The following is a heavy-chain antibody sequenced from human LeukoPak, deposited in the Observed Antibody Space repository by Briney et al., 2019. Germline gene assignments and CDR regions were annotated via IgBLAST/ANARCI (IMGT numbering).Heavy chain of an antibody. V-gene: IGHV3-21*01. CDR1: GFTFSTYT. CDR2: ISSRSSYI. D-gene: IGHD3-22*01. Sequence: GGSLRLSCAASGFTFSTYTMNWVRQAPGKGLEWVSSISSRSSYIYYADSVKGRFTISRDNAKNSLYLQMNSLRAEDTAVYYCARLYDGSAYHADHFDYWGQGTLVTVSS. J-gene: IGHJ4*02. CDR3: ARLYDGSAYHADHFDY.